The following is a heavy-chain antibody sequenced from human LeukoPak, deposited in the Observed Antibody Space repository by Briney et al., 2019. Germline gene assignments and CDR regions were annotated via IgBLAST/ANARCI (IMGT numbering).Heavy chain of an antibody. V-gene: IGHV4-59*01. CDR1: GGSISNYY. D-gene: IGHD3-16*01. CDR3: ASHVLYAFDI. Sequence: SETLSLTCTVSGGSISNYYWSWIRQPPGKGLDWIGYIYYSGSTNYNPSLKSRATISVDTSKNQFSLKLSSVTAADTAVYYCASHVLYAFDIWGLGTMVTVSS. CDR2: IYYSGST. J-gene: IGHJ3*02.